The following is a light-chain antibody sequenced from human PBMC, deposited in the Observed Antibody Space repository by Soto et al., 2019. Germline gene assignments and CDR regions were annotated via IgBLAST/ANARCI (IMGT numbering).Light chain of an antibody. V-gene: IGLV2-14*01. Sequence: QSALTQPASVSGSLGQSITISCTGTSSDVGGYIYVSWYQQHPGKAPQLMIYEVSNRPSGVSDRFSGSKSGNTASLTISGLQAEDEAHYYCSSYTSRNTWVFGGGTKLTVL. CDR2: EVS. CDR3: SSYTSRNTWV. J-gene: IGLJ3*02. CDR1: SSDVGGYIY.